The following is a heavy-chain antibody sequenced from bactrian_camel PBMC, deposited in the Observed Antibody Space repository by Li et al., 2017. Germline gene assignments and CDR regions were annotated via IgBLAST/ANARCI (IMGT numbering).Heavy chain of an antibody. D-gene: IGHD1*01. J-gene: IGHJ4*01. CDR1: FDDSD. CDR2: LNNNGLT. V-gene: IGHV3S53*01. Sequence: HVQLVESGGGSVQAGGSLRLSCTVTFDDSDMGWYRQVPGRQCDLVASLNNNGLTWYPDSVKDRFTLSQDSAKNTVYLQMNSLVPADTAVYYCGAISEAESKGHASRYDCAGYFDQGTQVTVS.